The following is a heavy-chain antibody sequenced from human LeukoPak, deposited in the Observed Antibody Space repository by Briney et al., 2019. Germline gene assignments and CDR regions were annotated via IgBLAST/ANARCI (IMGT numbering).Heavy chain of an antibody. D-gene: IGHD3-22*01. V-gene: IGHV3-30*18. Sequence: GGSLRLSCAASGFTFSSYGMHWVRQAPGKGLEWVAVISYDGSNKYYADSVKGRLTISRGNSKNTLYLQMNSLRAEDTAVYYCAKDLEAVTMIVPYWGQGTLVTVSS. J-gene: IGHJ4*02. CDR2: ISYDGSNK. CDR1: GFTFSSYG. CDR3: AKDLEAVTMIVPY.